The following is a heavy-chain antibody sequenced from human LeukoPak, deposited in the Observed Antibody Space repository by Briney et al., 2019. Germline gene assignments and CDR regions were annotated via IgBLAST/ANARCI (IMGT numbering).Heavy chain of an antibody. J-gene: IGHJ4*02. CDR2: IRYHGSDK. V-gene: IGHV3-30*02. Sequence: GGSLRLSCAASGFTFSGSGMHWVRQAPGKGLEWVAFIRYHGSDKYYADSVKGRFTISRDNSKNTLYLQMNSLRAEDTSVYYCARSPTSWYFDYWGQGALVTVSS. CDR1: GFTFSGSG. CDR3: ARSPTSWYFDY. D-gene: IGHD2-2*01.